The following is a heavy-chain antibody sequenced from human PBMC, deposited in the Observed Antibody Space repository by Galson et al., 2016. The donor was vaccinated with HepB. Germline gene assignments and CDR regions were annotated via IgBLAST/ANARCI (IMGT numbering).Heavy chain of an antibody. CDR3: AKTAPYGTGWAGAFDV. V-gene: IGHV3-23*01. J-gene: IGHJ3*01. CDR2: ISRGSGGGT. D-gene: IGHD6-19*01. Sequence: SLRLSCAASGFTFSSRAMIWVRQAPGKGLEWVSAISRGSGGGTYYADSVKGRFTISRDNSKNTLYLQVNSLRGDDTAVYHCAKTAPYGTGWAGAFDVWGQGTLVTVSS. CDR1: GFTFSSRA.